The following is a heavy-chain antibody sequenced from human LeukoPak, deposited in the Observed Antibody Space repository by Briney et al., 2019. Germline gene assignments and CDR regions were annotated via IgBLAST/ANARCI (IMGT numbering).Heavy chain of an antibody. Sequence: SETLSLTCTVSGGSISSYYWSWIRQPPGKGLEWIGYIYYSGSTNYNPSLKSRVTISVDTSKNQFSLKLSSVTAADTAVYYCARHWGDGYTLGFDYWGQGTLVTVSS. CDR1: GGSISSYY. CDR3: ARHWGDGYTLGFDY. V-gene: IGHV4-59*08. D-gene: IGHD5-24*01. CDR2: IYYSGST. J-gene: IGHJ4*02.